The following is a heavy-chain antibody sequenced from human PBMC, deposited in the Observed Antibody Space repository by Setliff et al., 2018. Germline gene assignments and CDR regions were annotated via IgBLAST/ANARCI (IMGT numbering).Heavy chain of an antibody. J-gene: IGHJ5*02. CDR1: GYTLTELS. CDR2: FDPEDGET. Sequence: ASVKVSCKVSGYTLTELSMHWVRQAPGKGLEWMGGFDPEDGETIYAQKFQGRVTMTEDTSTDTAYMELSSLRSEDTAVYYCATDKMAVAGTWFDPWGQGTLVTVSA. V-gene: IGHV1-24*01. D-gene: IGHD6-19*01. CDR3: ATDKMAVAGTWFDP.